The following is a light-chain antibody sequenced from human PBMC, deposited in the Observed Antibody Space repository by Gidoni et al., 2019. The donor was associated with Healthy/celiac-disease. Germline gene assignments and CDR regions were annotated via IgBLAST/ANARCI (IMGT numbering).Light chain of an antibody. CDR1: QSVSSSY. V-gene: IGKV3-20*01. Sequence: EIVLTQSPGTLSLYPGERATCSCMASQSVSSSYLAWYQQKPGQAPRLLIYGASSRDTGIPDRFSGSGSGKDFTLTISRLEPEDLAVYYCQQYGSSAPITFGQGTRLEIK. CDR3: QQYGSSAPIT. CDR2: GAS. J-gene: IGKJ5*01.